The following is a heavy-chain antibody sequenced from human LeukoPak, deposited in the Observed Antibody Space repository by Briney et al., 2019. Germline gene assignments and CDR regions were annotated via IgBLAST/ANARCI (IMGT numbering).Heavy chain of an antibody. CDR2: IGSDGKT. CDR1: GFTFSAYA. CDR3: ARPLGYCSSTSCYEWGY. Sequence: GGSLRLSCEASGFTFSAYAMTWVRQAPGKGLEWVSSIGSDGKTHYSESVKGRFAISRDNSKNTLDLQMNSLRAEDTAVYYCARPLGYCSSTSCYEWGYWGQGTLVTVSS. V-gene: IGHV3-23*01. D-gene: IGHD2-2*01. J-gene: IGHJ4*02.